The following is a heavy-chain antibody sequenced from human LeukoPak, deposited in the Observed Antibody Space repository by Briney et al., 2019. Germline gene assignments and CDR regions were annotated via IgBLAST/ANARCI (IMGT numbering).Heavy chain of an antibody. Sequence: PGGSLRLPCAASGFTFSSYSMNWVRQAPGKGLEWVSSISSSSSYIYYADSVKGRFTISRDNAKNSLYLQMNSLRAEDTAVYYCAKLGYGVASFDYWGQGTLVTVSS. CDR3: AKLGYGVASFDY. D-gene: IGHD4-17*01. CDR1: GFTFSSYS. CDR2: ISSSSSYI. J-gene: IGHJ4*02. V-gene: IGHV3-21*01.